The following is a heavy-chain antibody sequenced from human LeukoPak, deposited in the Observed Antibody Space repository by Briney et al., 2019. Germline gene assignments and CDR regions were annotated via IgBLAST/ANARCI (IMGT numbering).Heavy chain of an antibody. CDR1: GFTFSSYS. Sequence: GGSLRLSCAASGFTFSSYSMNWVRQAPGRGLEWVSYISSSSSTIYYADSVKGRSTISRDNAKNSLYLQMNSLRAEDTAVYYCATHCSSSSCPWGQGTLVTVAS. J-gene: IGHJ5*02. CDR2: ISSSSSTI. D-gene: IGHD2-15*01. CDR3: ATHCSSSSCP. V-gene: IGHV3-48*01.